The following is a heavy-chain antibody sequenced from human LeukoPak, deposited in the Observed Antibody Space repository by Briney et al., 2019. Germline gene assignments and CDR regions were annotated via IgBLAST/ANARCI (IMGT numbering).Heavy chain of an antibody. CDR2: INPNSGGT. Sequence: GASVTVSCTASGYTFTGYYIHWVRQAPGQGLEWMGWINPNSGGTNYAQKFQGRVTMTRDTSISTAYMELSRLRSDDTAVYYCARVYYYYDSSGILTLYFDYWGQGTLVTVSS. V-gene: IGHV1-2*02. CDR3: ARVYYYYDSSGILTLYFDY. CDR1: GYTFTGYY. D-gene: IGHD3-22*01. J-gene: IGHJ4*02.